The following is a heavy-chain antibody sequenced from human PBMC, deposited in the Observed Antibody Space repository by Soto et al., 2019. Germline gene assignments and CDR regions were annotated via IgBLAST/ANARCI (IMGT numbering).Heavy chain of an antibody. Sequence: GASVKVSCKASGYTFTSYGISWVRQAPGQRLEWMGWINAGNGNTKYSQKFQGRVTITRDTSASTAYMELSSLRSEDTAVYYCARGLIVVVPAAMYYYYYGMDVWGQGTTVTVSS. CDR2: INAGNGNT. V-gene: IGHV1-3*01. CDR3: ARGLIVVVPAAMYYYYYGMDV. CDR1: GYTFTSYG. J-gene: IGHJ6*02. D-gene: IGHD2-2*01.